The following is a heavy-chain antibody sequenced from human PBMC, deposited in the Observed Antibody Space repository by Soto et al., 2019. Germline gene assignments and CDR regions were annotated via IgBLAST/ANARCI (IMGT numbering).Heavy chain of an antibody. Sequence: PGGSLRLSCAASGFTFSTYWMTWVRQAPEKGLEWVANIKQDGSEEYYVDSVKGRFTISRANVKNSLYLQMNSLRAEDTAVYYCARDALRYPDYWGKGTLVTVSS. CDR1: GFTFSTYW. J-gene: IGHJ4*02. CDR2: IKQDGSEE. D-gene: IGHD3-16*01. CDR3: ARDALRYPDY. V-gene: IGHV3-7*04.